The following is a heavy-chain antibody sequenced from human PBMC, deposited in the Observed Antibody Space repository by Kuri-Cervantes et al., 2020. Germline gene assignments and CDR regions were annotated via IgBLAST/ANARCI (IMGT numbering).Heavy chain of an antibody. CDR3: ARGLGGSGWLTKDSYWYFNL. J-gene: IGHJ2*01. D-gene: IGHD6-19*01. CDR1: GFTFSSYW. V-gene: IGHV3-48*04. CDR2: ISSSGSTI. Sequence: GESLKISCAASGFTFSSYWMSWVRQAPGKGLEWVSYISSSGSTIYYADSVKGRFTISRDNAKNSLYLQMNSLRAEDTAVYYCARGLGGSGWLTKDSYWYFNLWGRGTLVTVSS.